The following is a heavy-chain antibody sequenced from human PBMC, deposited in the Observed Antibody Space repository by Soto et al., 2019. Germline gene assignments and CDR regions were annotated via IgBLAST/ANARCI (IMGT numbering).Heavy chain of an antibody. CDR3: VRATYFSDSSGYTRCFDY. CDR2: ITSKTYGGTT. Sequence: SLRLSCAASGFNFGDYEMSWFRQAPGKGLEWVGFITSKTYGGTTEYAASVKGRFTISRDDSKSIAYLQMNSLKTEDTAVYYCVRATYFSDSSGYTRCFDYWGQGTLVTVSS. J-gene: IGHJ4*02. CDR1: GFNFGDYE. D-gene: IGHD3-22*01. V-gene: IGHV3-49*03.